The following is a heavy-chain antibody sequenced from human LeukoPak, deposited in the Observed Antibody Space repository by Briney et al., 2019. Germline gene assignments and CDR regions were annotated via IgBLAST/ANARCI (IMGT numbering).Heavy chain of an antibody. V-gene: IGHV3-33*01. CDR2: IWYDGTNK. CDR1: GFTFSSYG. Sequence: PGGSLRLSCAASGFTFSSYGMHWVRQAPGKGLEWVAVIWYDGTNKYYADSVKGRFTISRDSSKNTLYLQMNSLRAEDTAVYYCARATWIQLDFDYWGQGTLVTVSS. CDR3: ARATWIQLDFDY. J-gene: IGHJ4*02. D-gene: IGHD5-18*01.